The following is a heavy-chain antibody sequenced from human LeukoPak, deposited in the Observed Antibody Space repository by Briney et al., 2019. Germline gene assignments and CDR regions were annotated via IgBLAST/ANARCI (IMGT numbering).Heavy chain of an antibody. D-gene: IGHD3-10*01. V-gene: IGHV3-9*01. Sequence: GRSLRLSCAASGFTFDDYAMHWVRQAPGKGLEWVSGISWNSGSIGYADSVKGRFTISRDNAKNSLYLQMNSLRAEDTAVYYCASQLLWFGESNNWGQGTLVTVSS. CDR2: ISWNSGSI. CDR3: ASQLLWFGESNN. CDR1: GFTFDDYA. J-gene: IGHJ4*02.